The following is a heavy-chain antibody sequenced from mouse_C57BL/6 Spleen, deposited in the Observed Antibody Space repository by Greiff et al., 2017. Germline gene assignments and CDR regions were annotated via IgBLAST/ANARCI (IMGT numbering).Heavy chain of an antibody. V-gene: IGHV1-80*01. CDR2: IYPGDGDT. D-gene: IGHD2-2*01. J-gene: IGHJ2*01. Sequence: QVQLQQSGAELVKPGASVKLSCKASGYAFSSYWMHWVKQRPGKGLEWIGQIYPGDGDTTYTGQFQGKATLTADTSSSTAYMQLSSLTSEDSAVYFCTRSGYGFDYWGQGTTLTVSS. CDR3: TRSGYGFDY. CDR1: GYAFSSYW.